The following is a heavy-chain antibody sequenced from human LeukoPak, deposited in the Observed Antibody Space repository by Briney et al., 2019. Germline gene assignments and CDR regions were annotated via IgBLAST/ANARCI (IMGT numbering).Heavy chain of an antibody. J-gene: IGHJ3*02. Sequence: GASVKVSCKASGYTFTSYGISWVRQAPGQGLEWMGWISAYNGNTNYAQKLQGRVTMTTDTSTSTAYMELRSLRSEDTAVYYCAREAAAAGTGAFDIWGQGTMVTVSS. V-gene: IGHV1-18*01. CDR1: GYTFTSYG. D-gene: IGHD6-13*01. CDR3: AREAAAAGTGAFDI. CDR2: ISAYNGNT.